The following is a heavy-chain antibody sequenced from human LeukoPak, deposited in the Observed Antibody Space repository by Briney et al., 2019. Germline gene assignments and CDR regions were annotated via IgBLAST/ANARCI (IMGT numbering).Heavy chain of an antibody. CDR2: IIPIFGTA. J-gene: IGHJ6*02. Sequence: ASVKVSCKASGGTFSSYAISWVRQAPGQGLEWMGGIIPIFGTANYAQKFQGRVTITADESTCTAYMELSSLRSEDTAVYYCASKRLRFYYYYGMDVWGQGTTVTVSS. CDR3: ASKRLRFYYYYGMDV. D-gene: IGHD5-12*01. CDR1: GGTFSSYA. V-gene: IGHV1-69*13.